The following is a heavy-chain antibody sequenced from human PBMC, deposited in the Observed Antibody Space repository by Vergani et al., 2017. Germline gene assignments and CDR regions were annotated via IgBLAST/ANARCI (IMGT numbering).Heavy chain of an antibody. V-gene: IGHV3-48*01. D-gene: IGHD6-6*01. Sequence: QLVESGGGMVQPGKSLRLSCAASGFNFSSYNMNWVRQAPGKGLEWVSSVSVTRSSRGQSYADSVKGRFTISRDSAKNSLYLQMNSLRAEDTAIYYCVREYSSSSGRTFDIWGQGTKVIVSS. CDR1: GFNFSSYN. CDR3: VREYSSSSGRTFDI. J-gene: IGHJ3*02. CDR2: VSVTRSSRGQ.